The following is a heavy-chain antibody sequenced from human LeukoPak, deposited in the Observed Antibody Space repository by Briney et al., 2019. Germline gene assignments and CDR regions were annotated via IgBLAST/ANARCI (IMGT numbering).Heavy chain of an antibody. CDR1: GFTFSGYS. J-gene: IGHJ5*02. CDR3: ARGVIPAALYWFDP. V-gene: IGHV3-48*04. Sequence: GGSLRLSCEGSGFTFSGYSMNWVRQAPGKGLEWVSYVSSTSDTIYHADSVKGRFTTSRDIAKNSLYLQMNSLRVEDTAVYYCARGVIPAALYWFDPWGQGTLVTVSS. CDR2: VSSTSDTI. D-gene: IGHD2-2*01.